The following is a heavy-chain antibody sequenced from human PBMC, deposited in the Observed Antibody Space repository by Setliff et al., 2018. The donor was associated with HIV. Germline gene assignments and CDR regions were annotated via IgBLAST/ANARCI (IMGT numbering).Heavy chain of an antibody. D-gene: IGHD4-17*01. CDR1: GFTFGSYA. Sequence: GGSLRLSCAPSGFTFGSYAMSWVRQAPGKGLEWVSVISGSGDSTFYADSLKGRFTISRDNSKNTLYLQMNSLRAEDTAVYYCAKDPTHDSYGDYYWYFDLWGRGTLVTVSS. CDR3: AKDPTHDSYGDYYWYFDL. V-gene: IGHV3-23*01. J-gene: IGHJ2*01. CDR2: ISGSGDST.